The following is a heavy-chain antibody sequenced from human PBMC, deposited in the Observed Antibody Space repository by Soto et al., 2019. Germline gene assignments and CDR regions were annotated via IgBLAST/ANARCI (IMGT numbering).Heavy chain of an antibody. CDR1: GGSINSYY. V-gene: IGHV4-59*08. D-gene: IGHD1-26*01. CDR3: ARHNVEGGYRFFDN. J-gene: IGHJ4*02. Sequence: QVQLQESGPGLVRPSEILSLTCTVSGGSINSYYWSWVRQPPGKGLEWIGYVSYTGSTIYNPSFNSRVGISVDTSKNQLSLRLSSVTAADTAVYYCARHNVEGGYRFFDNWGQGTLVTVSS. CDR2: VSYTGST.